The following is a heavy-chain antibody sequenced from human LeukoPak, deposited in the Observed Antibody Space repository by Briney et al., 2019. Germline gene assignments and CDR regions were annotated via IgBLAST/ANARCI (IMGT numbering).Heavy chain of an antibody. V-gene: IGHV3-48*03. CDR3: ARDGSYYDSSGYQIHFDY. CDR2: ISSSGSTI. D-gene: IGHD3-22*01. CDR1: GFTFSSYE. J-gene: IGHJ4*02. Sequence: GGSLRLSCAASGFTFSSYEMNWVRQAPGKGLEWVSYISSSGSTIYYADSVKGRFTISRDNAKNSLYLQTNSLRAEDTAVYYCARDGSYYDSSGYQIHFDYWGQGTLVTVSS.